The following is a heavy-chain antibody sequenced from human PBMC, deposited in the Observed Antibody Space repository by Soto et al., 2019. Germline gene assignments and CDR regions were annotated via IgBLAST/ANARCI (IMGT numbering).Heavy chain of an antibody. CDR1: GGSFSGYY. CDR2: INHSGST. V-gene: IGHV4-34*01. CDR3: ARGRRGYCSGGSCYSSYYYYYMDV. Sequence: QVQLQQWGAGLLKPSETLSLTCAVYGGSFSGYYWSWIRQPPGKGLEWIGEINHSGSTNYNPSLKSRVTISVDTSKNQFSRKLSSVTAADTAVYYCARGRRGYCSGGSCYSSYYYYYMDVWGKGTTVTVSS. J-gene: IGHJ6*03. D-gene: IGHD2-15*01.